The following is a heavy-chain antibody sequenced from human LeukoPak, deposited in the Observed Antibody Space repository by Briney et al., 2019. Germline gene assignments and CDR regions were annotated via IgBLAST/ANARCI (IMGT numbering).Heavy chain of an antibody. D-gene: IGHD3-9*01. V-gene: IGHV1-2*02. CDR1: GGTFSSYA. Sequence: ASVKVSCKASGGTFSSYAISWVRQAPGQGLEWMGWINPNSGGTNYAQKFQGRVTMTRDTSISTAYMELTRLRSDDTAVYYCASDILTGYYPDYWGQGTLVTVSS. J-gene: IGHJ4*02. CDR3: ASDILTGYYPDY. CDR2: INPNSGGT.